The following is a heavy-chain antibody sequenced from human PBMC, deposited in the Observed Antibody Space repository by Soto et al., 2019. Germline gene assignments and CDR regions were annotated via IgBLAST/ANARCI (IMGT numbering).Heavy chain of an antibody. CDR3: AREEYQLLGDYGMDV. V-gene: IGHV1-18*04. Sequence: ASVKVSCKASGYTFTSYGISWVRQAPGQGLEWMGWISAYNGNTNYAQKLQGRVTMTTDTSTSTAYMELRSLRSDDTAVYYCAREEYQLLGDYGMDVWRQGTTVTVSS. CDR2: ISAYNGNT. CDR1: GYTFTSYG. D-gene: IGHD2-2*01. J-gene: IGHJ6*02.